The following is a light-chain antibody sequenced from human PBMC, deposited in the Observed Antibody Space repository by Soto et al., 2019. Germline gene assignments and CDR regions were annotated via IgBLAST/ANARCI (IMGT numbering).Light chain of an antibody. J-gene: IGKJ1*01. CDR1: QSVSSSF. CDR3: QQYDSSPWT. Sequence: ESVLTQSPGTLSLSPGERATLSCRASQSVSSSFLAWYQLKPGPAPRLLIYGASSRATGIPDRFSGSGSGTDFTLTISRLEPEDVAVYYCQQYDSSPWTFGQGTKVEIK. V-gene: IGKV3-20*01. CDR2: GAS.